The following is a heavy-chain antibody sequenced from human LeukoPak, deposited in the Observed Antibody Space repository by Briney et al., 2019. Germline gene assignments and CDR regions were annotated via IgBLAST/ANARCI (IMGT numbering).Heavy chain of an antibody. V-gene: IGHV3-74*01. CDR3: AKEGPVGGWPHDY. J-gene: IGHJ4*02. CDR1: GFTFSSYW. CDR2: INSDGSST. Sequence: PGGSLRLSCAASGFTFSSYWMHWVRQAPGKGLVWVSRINSDGSSTSYADSVKGRFTISRDNAKNTLYLQMNSLRAEDTAAYYCAKEGPVGGWPHDYWGQGILVTVSS.